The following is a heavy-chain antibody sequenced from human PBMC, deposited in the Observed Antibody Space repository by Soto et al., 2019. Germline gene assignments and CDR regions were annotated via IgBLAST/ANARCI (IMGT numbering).Heavy chain of an antibody. J-gene: IGHJ6*04. CDR2: ISKSGTTT. V-gene: IGHV3-48*02. D-gene: IGHD3-10*01. Sequence: GGSLRLSCVASGFTFSSYGMNWVRQGPGKGLEWLSSISKSGTTTYYADSVKGRFTISRDNAKNSLYLQMNSLRDEDMAVYYCARDGEGVSSSCSFLPYGWGKGTTVTVAS. CDR3: ARDGEGVSSSCSFLPYG. CDR1: GFTFSSYG.